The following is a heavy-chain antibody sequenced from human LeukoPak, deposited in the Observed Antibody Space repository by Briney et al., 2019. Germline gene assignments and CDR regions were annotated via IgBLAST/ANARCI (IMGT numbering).Heavy chain of an antibody. CDR1: GFSFSNYA. CDR3: AKPAWGGTFDD. J-gene: IGHJ4*02. Sequence: GGSLRLSCAASGFSFSNYAMSWVRQAPGKDLEWVSAISNSVGGTYYADSVKGRFSISRDNSQNTLYLQVDSLRAEDTAVYYCAKPAWGGTFDDWGQGTVVTVSS. V-gene: IGHV3-23*01. D-gene: IGHD3-16*01. CDR2: ISNSVGGT.